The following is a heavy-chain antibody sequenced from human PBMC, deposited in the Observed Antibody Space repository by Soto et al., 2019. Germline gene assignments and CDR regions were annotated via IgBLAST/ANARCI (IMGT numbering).Heavy chain of an antibody. D-gene: IGHD3-22*01. CDR1: GFTLSYYW. V-gene: IGHV3-74*01. CDR3: TSDPGTGYYDSSGYYYD. CDR2: INSDGSSA. Sequence: EVQLVESGGGLVQPGGSLRLSCAASGFTLSYYWMHWVRQAPGKGLVWVSRINSDGSSATYADSVKGRFTISRDNAKKPLYLQMNSLRVEDTAVYYCTSDPGTGYYDSSGYYYDWGQGTLVTVSS. J-gene: IGHJ4*02.